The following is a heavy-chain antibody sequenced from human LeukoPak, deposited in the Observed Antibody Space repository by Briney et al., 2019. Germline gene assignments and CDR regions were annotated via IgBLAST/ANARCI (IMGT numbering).Heavy chain of an antibody. J-gene: IGHJ6*02. CDR2: ISAYNSKT. V-gene: IGHV1-18*01. CDR1: GYTFTSYG. Sequence: ASVKVSCKASGYTFTSYGISWVRQAPGQGLEWMGWISAYNSKTNYAQKLQGRVTMTTDTSTSTAYMELRSLRSDDTAVYYCARVPVYCSGGSCYSLNYYYGMDVWGQGTTVTVSS. CDR3: ARVPVYCSGGSCYSLNYYYGMDV. D-gene: IGHD2-15*01.